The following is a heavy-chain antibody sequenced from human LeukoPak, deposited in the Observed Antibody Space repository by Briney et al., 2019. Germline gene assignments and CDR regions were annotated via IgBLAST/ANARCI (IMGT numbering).Heavy chain of an antibody. CDR1: GGSFSGYY. Sequence: SETLSLTCAVYGGSFSGYYWSWIRQPPGKGLEWIGEINHSGSTNYNPSLKSRVTMSVDTSENQFSLKLSSVTAADTAVYYCARDQLLWFGESSGGDWFDPWGQGTLVTVSS. CDR2: INHSGST. CDR3: ARDQLLWFGESSGGDWFDP. D-gene: IGHD3-10*01. J-gene: IGHJ5*02. V-gene: IGHV4-34*01.